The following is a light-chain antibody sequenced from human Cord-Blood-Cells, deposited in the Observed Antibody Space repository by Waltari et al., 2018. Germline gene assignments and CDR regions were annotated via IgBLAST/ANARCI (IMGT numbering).Light chain of an antibody. J-gene: IGLJ2*01. CDR2: DVS. CDR1: SSNVGGYTY. CDR3: CSYAGSYTLV. V-gene: IGLV2-11*01. Sequence: QSALTQPRSVSGSPGQPVTISCTGTSSNVGGYTYVSWYQQHPGKAPKLMIYDVSKRPSGVPDRFSGSKSGNTASLTISGRQSEDEADYYCCSYAGSYTLVFGGGTKLTVL.